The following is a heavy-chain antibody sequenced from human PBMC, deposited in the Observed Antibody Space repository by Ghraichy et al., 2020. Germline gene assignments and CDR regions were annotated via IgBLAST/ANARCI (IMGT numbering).Heavy chain of an antibody. CDR2: IYWDDDT. Sequence: SGPTLVKPTQTLTLTCTFSGFSLSTTAVGVGWIRQPPGKALEWLALIYWDDDTRYSPSLRSRLTITTDTSKNQVVLKVANVDPMDTGTYYCAHLLIPAGIKYYFDFWGQGALVTVSS. V-gene: IGHV2-5*02. CDR1: GFSLSTTAVG. D-gene: IGHD6-13*01. J-gene: IGHJ4*02. CDR3: AHLLIPAGIKYYFDF.